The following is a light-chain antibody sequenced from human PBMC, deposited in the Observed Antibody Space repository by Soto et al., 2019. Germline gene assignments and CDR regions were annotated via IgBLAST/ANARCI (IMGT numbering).Light chain of an antibody. Sequence: QSVLTQPPSASGAPGQRVTISCTGSSSNIGAGYDVQWYQQLPGAAPRLLIFGNTNRPSGVPDRFSGSRSGTSASLAISGLQAEYEADDYCQSYDISLSVSVVFGGGTKLTVL. CDR2: GNT. CDR3: QSYDISLSVSVV. V-gene: IGLV1-40*01. J-gene: IGLJ2*01. CDR1: SSNIGAGYD.